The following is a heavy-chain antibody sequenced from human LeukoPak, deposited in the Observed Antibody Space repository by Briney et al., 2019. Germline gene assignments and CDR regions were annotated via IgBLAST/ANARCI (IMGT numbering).Heavy chain of an antibody. CDR1: GYTFTSYA. CDR2: IIPIFGTA. V-gene: IGHV1-69*13. CDR3: ARESYCSSTSCYYYGMDV. D-gene: IGHD2-2*01. J-gene: IGHJ6*02. Sequence: SVKVSCKASGYTFTSYAISWVRQAPGQGLEWMGGIIPIFGTANYAQKFQGRVTITADESTSTAYMELSSLRSEDTAVYYCARESYCSSTSCYYYGMDVWGQGTTVTVSS.